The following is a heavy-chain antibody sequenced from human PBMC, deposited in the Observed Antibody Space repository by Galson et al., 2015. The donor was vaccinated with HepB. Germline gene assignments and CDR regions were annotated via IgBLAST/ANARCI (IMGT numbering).Heavy chain of an antibody. D-gene: IGHD1-14*01. Sequence: SLRLSCAASGFTFSSYAMSWVRQAPGKGLEWVSAISGSGGSTYYADSVKGRFTISRDNSKNTLYLQMNSLKTEDTAVYYCTTLNWFDPWGQGTLVTVSS. CDR1: GFTFSSYA. CDR3: TTLNWFDP. V-gene: IGHV3-23*01. CDR2: ISGSGGST. J-gene: IGHJ5*02.